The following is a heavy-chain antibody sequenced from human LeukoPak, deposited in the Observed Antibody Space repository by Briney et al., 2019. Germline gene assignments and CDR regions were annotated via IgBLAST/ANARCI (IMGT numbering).Heavy chain of an antibody. CDR1: GGTFSSYD. J-gene: IGHJ4*02. Sequence: GASVKVSCKASGGTFSSYDISWVRQAPGQGLEWMGRIIPIFGTANYAQKFQGRVTITTDESTSTAYMELSSLRSEDTAVYYCAREVDTAMVRLLDYWGQGTLVTVSS. D-gene: IGHD5-18*01. CDR3: AREVDTAMVRLLDY. CDR2: IIPIFGTA. V-gene: IGHV1-69*05.